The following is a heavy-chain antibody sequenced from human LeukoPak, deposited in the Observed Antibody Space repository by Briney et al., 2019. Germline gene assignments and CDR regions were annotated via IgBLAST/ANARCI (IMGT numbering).Heavy chain of an antibody. CDR2: IYTSGST. V-gene: IGHV4-61*02. CDR3: ARVDYYYMDV. J-gene: IGHJ6*03. CDR1: GGSISSGSYY. Sequence: SQTLSLTCTVSGGSISSGSYYWSWIRQPAGKGLEWIGRIYTSGSTNYNPSLKSRVTISVDTSKNQFSLKLSSVTAADTAVYCCARVDYYYMDVWGKGTTVTVS.